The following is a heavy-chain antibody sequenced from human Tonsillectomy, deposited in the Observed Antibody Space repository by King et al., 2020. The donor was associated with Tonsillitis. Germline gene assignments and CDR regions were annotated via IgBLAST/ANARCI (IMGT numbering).Heavy chain of an antibody. CDR2: VNSDGSDI. J-gene: IGHJ4*02. CDR3: ARGDFWSEADY. CDR1: GFTFSSYW. Sequence: VQLVESGGDLVQPGGSLRLSCAASGFTFSSYWMHWVRQAPGKGLVWVSRVNSDGSDIGYADSVKGRFTISRDNAKDTLYLQMNSLRADDTAVYYCARGDFWSEADYWGQGTLVTVSS. V-gene: IGHV3-74*01. D-gene: IGHD3-3*01.